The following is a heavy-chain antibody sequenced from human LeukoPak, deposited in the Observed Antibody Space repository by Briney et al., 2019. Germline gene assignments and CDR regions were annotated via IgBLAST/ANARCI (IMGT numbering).Heavy chain of an antibody. CDR2: ISAYNGNT. V-gene: IGHV1-18*01. J-gene: IGHJ5*02. Sequence: ASVKVSCKASGYTFTSYGISWVRQAPGQGLEWMGWISAYNGNTNYAQKLQGRVTMTTDTSTSTAYMELRSLRPDDTAVYYCARTSDIGNWFDPWGQGTLVTVSS. D-gene: IGHD3-9*01. CDR3: ARTSDIGNWFDP. CDR1: GYTFTSYG.